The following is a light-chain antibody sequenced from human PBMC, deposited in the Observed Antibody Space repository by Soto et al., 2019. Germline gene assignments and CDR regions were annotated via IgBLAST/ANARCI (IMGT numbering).Light chain of an antibody. CDR1: SSNIGAGYD. Sequence: QSVLTQPPSVSGAPGQRVTISCTGSSSNIGAGYDVPWYQQLPGTAPKLLIYGNSNRPSGVPDRFSGSKSGTSASLAITGLQAEDEADYYCQSYDSSLSGYVFGPGTKVTVL. CDR3: QSYDSSLSGYV. V-gene: IGLV1-40*01. CDR2: GNS. J-gene: IGLJ1*01.